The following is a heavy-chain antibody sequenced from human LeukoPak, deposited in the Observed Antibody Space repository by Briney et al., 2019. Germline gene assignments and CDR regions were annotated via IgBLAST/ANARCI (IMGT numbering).Heavy chain of an antibody. D-gene: IGHD4-17*01. CDR1: GGSFSGYY. CDR2: INHNGST. CDR3: ARGLGYGDYVPNY. J-gene: IGHJ4*02. Sequence: PSETLSLTCAVYGGSFSGYYWSWIRQPPGKGLEWIGEINHNGSTNYNPSLKSRVTISVDTSKNQFSLKLSSVTAADTAVYYCARGLGYGDYVPNYWGQGTLVTVSS. V-gene: IGHV4-34*01.